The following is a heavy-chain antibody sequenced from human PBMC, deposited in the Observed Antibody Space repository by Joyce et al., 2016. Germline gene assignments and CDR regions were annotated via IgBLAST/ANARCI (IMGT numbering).Heavy chain of an antibody. CDR1: GGTFSRYN. V-gene: IGHV1-69*01. Sequence: QVQLLQSGAEVKKSGSSVNVSCKASGGTFSRYNISWVRQAPGQGLGWSGGIMPIVGTANIAQKFQGRLTITADESSSTAYMELSSLRSEDTAVYYCARVVSGSYYFVMDVWGQGTTVTVSS. CDR3: ARVVSGSYYFVMDV. D-gene: IGHD3-10*01. CDR2: IMPIVGTA. J-gene: IGHJ6*02.